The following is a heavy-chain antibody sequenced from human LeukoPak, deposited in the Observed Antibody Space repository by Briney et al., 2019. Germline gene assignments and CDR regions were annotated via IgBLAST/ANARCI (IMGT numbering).Heavy chain of an antibody. D-gene: IGHD4-17*01. CDR2: ISPDGSGK. V-gene: IGHV3-30*18. J-gene: IGHJ4*02. Sequence: GMSLRLSCAASGFTFTTYGMHWVRQAPGKGLEWVAVISPDGSGKHYADSVKGRFTITRDNSKDTLYLQMNNLRSEDTAVYYCAKEYGDFRGFDYWGQGTLVTVSS. CDR1: GFTFTTYG. CDR3: AKEYGDFRGFDY.